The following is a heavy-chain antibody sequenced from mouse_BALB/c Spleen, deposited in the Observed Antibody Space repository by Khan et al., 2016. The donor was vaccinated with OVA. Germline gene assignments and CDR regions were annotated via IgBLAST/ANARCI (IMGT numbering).Heavy chain of an antibody. CDR1: GYSITSDYA. J-gene: IGHJ2*01. V-gene: IGHV3-2*02. D-gene: IGHD1-1*01. CDR2: ISYSGRT. CDR3: ARSVTITTVVATAVDY. Sequence: EVQLQESGPGLVKPSQSLSLTCTVTGYSITSDYAWNWIRQFPGNKLEWMGYISYSGRTSYNPSLKSRISITRDTSKNQFFLQLHSVTTEDTATYYCARSVTITTVVATAVDYWGQGTTLTVSS.